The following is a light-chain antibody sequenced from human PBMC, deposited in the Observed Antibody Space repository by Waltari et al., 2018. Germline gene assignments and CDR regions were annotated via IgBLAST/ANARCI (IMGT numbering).Light chain of an antibody. CDR1: TSHIGTNT. CDR2: ANY. V-gene: IGLV1-44*01. Sequence: QSVLTQPPSTSGTPGQRVTISCSGSTSHIGTNTVTWYQLLPGTAPKTVIFANYHRPSGVPDRFSASKSGTSASLVISGLQSEDEADYFCATWDDSLSGRVFGRGTKVTVL. CDR3: ATWDDSLSGRV. J-gene: IGLJ6*01.